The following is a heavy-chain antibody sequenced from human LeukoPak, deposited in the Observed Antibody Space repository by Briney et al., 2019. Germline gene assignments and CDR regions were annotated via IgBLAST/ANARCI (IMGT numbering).Heavy chain of an antibody. J-gene: IGHJ4*02. V-gene: IGHV3-23*01. CDR3: GKDKYSEGPYYFDY. CDR2: ISTSDAT. Sequence: GGSLRLSCAASGFSFSTYAMNWVRQAPGKGLEWVSVISTSDATYYTDSVKGRFTISRDNSKNTLYLQMTNLRAEDTAFYYCGKDKYSEGPYYFDYWGQGILVTVSS. D-gene: IGHD2-15*01. CDR1: GFSFSTYA.